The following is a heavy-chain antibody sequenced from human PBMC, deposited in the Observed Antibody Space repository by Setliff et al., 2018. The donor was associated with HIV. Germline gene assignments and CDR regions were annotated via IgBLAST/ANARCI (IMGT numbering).Heavy chain of an antibody. CDR2: MNPNSGNT. J-gene: IGHJ5*02. Sequence: ASVKVSCKASGYTFTNYDINWVRQVTGQGLEWMGWMNPNSGNTGYGQNFQGRVTMTIDTSVNTAYLELSRLRTDDTAVYYCARTEYFNFWSGPRGFDPWGQGTLVTVSS. CDR3: ARTEYFNFWSGPRGFDP. D-gene: IGHD3-3*01. V-gene: IGHV1-8*01. CDR1: GYTFTNYD.